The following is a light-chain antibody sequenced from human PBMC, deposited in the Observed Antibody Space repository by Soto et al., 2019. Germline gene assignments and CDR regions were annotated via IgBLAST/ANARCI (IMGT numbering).Light chain of an antibody. CDR2: GNN. CDR1: SSNIGAGYD. Sequence: QSVLTQPPSVSGAPGQKITISCTGSSSNIGAGYDVHWYQQVPGAGPKLLIYGNNNRPSGVPDRFSGSKSGTSASLAITGLQAEDEAVYYCYSYTGSATVIFGGGTKLTVL. CDR3: YSYTGSATVI. V-gene: IGLV1-40*01. J-gene: IGLJ2*01.